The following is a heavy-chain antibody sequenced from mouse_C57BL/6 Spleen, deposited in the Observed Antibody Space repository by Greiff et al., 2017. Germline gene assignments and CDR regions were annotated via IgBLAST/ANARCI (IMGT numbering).Heavy chain of an antibody. J-gene: IGHJ4*01. CDR2: ICTGGGT. D-gene: IGHD2-4*01. Sequence: VQGVESGPGLVAPSQSLSISCTVSGFSFTSYAISWVRQPPGKGLEWLGVICTGGGTNYNSDLKSRLSISKDNSKSQVFLKMNSLQTDDTARYYCARKDGDYDEVYYAMDYWGQGTSVTVSS. CDR1: GFSFTSYA. V-gene: IGHV2-9-1*01. CDR3: ARKDGDYDEVYYAMDY.